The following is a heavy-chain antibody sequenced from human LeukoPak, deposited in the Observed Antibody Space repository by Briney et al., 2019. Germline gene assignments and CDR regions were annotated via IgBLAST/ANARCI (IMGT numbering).Heavy chain of an antibody. CDR1: GFIVSSNY. CDR3: ARGDAYFDY. Sequence: GGSLRLSCVASGFIVSSNYTSWVRQAPGKGLEWVSVIYSGGRTYYADSVKGRFTISRDNSKSTLYLQMNSLRAEDTAVYYCARGDAYFDYWGQGTLVTVSS. CDR2: IYSGGRT. J-gene: IGHJ4*02. D-gene: IGHD2-21*02. V-gene: IGHV3-53*01.